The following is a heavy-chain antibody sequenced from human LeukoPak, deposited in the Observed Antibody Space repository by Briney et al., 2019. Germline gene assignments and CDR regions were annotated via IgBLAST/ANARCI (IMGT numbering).Heavy chain of an antibody. CDR3: ARSTAYYYGSSGGNFDY. CDR2: IYPGDSDT. V-gene: IGHV5-51*04. CDR1: GYSFTSYW. J-gene: IGHJ4*02. Sequence: GESLKISCKGSGYSFTSYWIGWVRQMPGKGLEWMGIIYPGDSDTRYSPSFQGQVTISADKPISTAYLQWSSLKASDTAMYYCARSTAYYYGSSGGNFDYWGQGTLVTVSS. D-gene: IGHD3-22*01.